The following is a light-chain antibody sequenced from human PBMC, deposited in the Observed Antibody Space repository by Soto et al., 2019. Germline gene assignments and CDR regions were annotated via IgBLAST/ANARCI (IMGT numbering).Light chain of an antibody. V-gene: IGKV1-5*01. CDR3: QQYNSYAWT. CDR1: QSISSW. Sequence: DIQMTQSPSTLSASVGDRVTITCRASQSISSWLAWYQQKPGKAPKLLIYDASSLESGVPSRFSGSGSGTEFTLAISSLQPEDFATYDCQQYNSYAWTFGQGTKVEIK. J-gene: IGKJ1*01. CDR2: DAS.